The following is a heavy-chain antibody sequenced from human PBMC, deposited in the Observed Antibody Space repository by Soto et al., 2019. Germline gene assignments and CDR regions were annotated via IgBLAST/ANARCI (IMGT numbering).Heavy chain of an antibody. J-gene: IGHJ4*02. Sequence: ASVKVSCKASGGTFSSYDISWVRQAPGQGLEWMGGIIPIFGTANYAQKFQGRVTITADKSTSTAYMELSSLRSEDTAVYYCASFQSAPDSSGYFDYWGKGTLVTVSS. CDR3: ASFQSAPDSSGYFDY. CDR1: GGTFSSYD. CDR2: IIPIFGTA. V-gene: IGHV1-69*06. D-gene: IGHD3-22*01.